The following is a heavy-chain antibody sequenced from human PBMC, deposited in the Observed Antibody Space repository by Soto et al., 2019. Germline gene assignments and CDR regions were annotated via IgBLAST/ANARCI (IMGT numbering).Heavy chain of an antibody. D-gene: IGHD4-17*01. J-gene: IGHJ5*02. CDR3: ASPVFDYGDNAGGWFDP. CDR1: GGTFSSYA. CDR2: IIPIFGTA. Sequence: QVQLVQSGAEVKKPGSSVKVSCKASGGTFSSYAISWVRQAPGQGLEWMGGIIPIFGTANYAQKFQGRVTITADESTSTAYMELSSLRSEDTAVYYCASPVFDYGDNAGGWFDPWGQGTLVTVSS. V-gene: IGHV1-69*12.